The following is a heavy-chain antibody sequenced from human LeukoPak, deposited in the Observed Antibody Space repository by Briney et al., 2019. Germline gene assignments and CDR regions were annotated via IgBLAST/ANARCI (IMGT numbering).Heavy chain of an antibody. V-gene: IGHV4-30-2*01. J-gene: IGHJ4*02. CDR1: GSSISSGGYS. D-gene: IGHD3-10*01. CDR2: IYHSGST. CDR3: ARGAITMVRGYFDY. Sequence: TLAVTSAVTGSSISSGGYSWSWIRQAPGKSLEWIGYIYHSGSTYYNPSLKSRVTISVDSPKNHFSLKVTSVTAADTAMYYCARGAITMVRGYFDYWGQGTLVTVSS.